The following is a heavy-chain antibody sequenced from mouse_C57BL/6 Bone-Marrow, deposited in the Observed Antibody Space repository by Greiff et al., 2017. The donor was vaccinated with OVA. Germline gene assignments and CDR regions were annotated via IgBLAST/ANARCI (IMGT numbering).Heavy chain of an antibody. CDR2: IHPNSGST. Sequence: VQLQQPGAELVKPGASVKLSCKASGYTFTSYWMHWVKQRPGQGLEWIGMIHPNSGSTNYNEKFKSKATLTVDKSSSTAYMQLSGLTSEDSAVYYCARVDYGDAMDYWGQGTSVTVSS. D-gene: IGHD2-4*01. J-gene: IGHJ4*01. V-gene: IGHV1-64*01. CDR1: GYTFTSYW. CDR3: ARVDYGDAMDY.